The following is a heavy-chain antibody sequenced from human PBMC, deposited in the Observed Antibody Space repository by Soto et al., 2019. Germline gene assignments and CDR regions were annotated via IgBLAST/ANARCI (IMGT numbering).Heavy chain of an antibody. CDR3: ARDPGYSYGYN. CDR2: INAGNGNT. J-gene: IGHJ4*02. V-gene: IGHV1-3*01. D-gene: IGHD5-18*01. CDR1: GYSFTSYS. Sequence: GASVKVCSEASGYSFTSYSLYWVRQAPGQRLEWMGWINAGNGNTKYSQKFQGRVTITRDTSASTAYMELSSLRSEDTAVYYCARDPGYSYGYNWGQGTLVTVSS.